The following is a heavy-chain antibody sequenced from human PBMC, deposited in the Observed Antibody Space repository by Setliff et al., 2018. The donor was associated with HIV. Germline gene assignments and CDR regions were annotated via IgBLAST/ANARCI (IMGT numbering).Heavy chain of an antibody. J-gene: IGHJ4*02. CDR2: FHYGGTP. CDR3: ASPSDYYENSGLDY. CDR1: GDSVSNDNYY. D-gene: IGHD3-22*01. V-gene: IGHV4-39*02. Sequence: KPSETLSLTCAVSGDSVSNDNYYWGWIRQPPGKGLEWIGSFHYGGTPNYNPSLRGRVDISVDTSKNYFSLRLTSVTAADTAAYYCASPSDYYENSGLDYWGQGKLVTVSS.